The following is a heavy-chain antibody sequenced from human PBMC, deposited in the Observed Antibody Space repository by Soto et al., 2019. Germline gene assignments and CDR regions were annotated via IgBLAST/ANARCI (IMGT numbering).Heavy chain of an antibody. Sequence: EVELVESGGGLVKPGGSLKLSCAASGFTFRTYYMIWVRQAPGKGLEWVASISAGSSNIYYAPPVKGRFTISRDNAKNLLFLQTNSLRADDTAVYYCVRQYPSSSRHFDHWGQGTLVTVSS. V-gene: IGHV3-21*01. CDR3: VRQYPSSSRHFDH. CDR2: ISAGSSNI. J-gene: IGHJ4*02. D-gene: IGHD6-6*01. CDR1: GFTFRTYY.